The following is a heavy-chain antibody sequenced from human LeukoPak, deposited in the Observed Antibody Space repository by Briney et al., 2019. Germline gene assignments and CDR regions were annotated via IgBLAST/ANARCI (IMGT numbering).Heavy chain of an antibody. CDR2: IYTSGST. J-gene: IGHJ4*02. CDR1: GGSISSYY. V-gene: IGHV4-4*07. D-gene: IGHD2-2*01. CDR3: ARGGVVPAASGSFDY. Sequence: PSETLSLXCTVSGGSISSYYWSWIRQPAGKGLEWIGRIYTSGSTNYNPSLKSRVTMSVDTSKNQFSLKLSSVTAADTAVYYCARGGVVPAASGSFDYWGQGTLVTVSS.